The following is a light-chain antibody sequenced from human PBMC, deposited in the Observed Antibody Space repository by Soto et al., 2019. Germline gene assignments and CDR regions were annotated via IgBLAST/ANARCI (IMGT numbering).Light chain of an antibody. J-gene: IGKJ1*01. V-gene: IGKV1-8*01. CDR1: QGISSY. CDR3: EQYNIYPWT. Sequence: RISQSPSSLSASTGDRVTISSRASQGISSYLAWYQRKPGKAHKLLIYDAYTLESGGQSRFSGSGSGAEFTRTIRSLQPDDFGSYYCEQYNIYPWTFGQGTKVDIK. CDR2: DAY.